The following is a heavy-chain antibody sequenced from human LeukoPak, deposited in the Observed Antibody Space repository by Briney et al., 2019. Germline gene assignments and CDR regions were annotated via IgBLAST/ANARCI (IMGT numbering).Heavy chain of an antibody. D-gene: IGHD3-10*01. Sequence: PGGSLRLSCAASGFTFSSYAMSWVRQAPGKGLEWVSAISGSGGSTYYADSVKGRFTISRDNAQNSLNLQMNSLRAEDSGVYYCGRWGVNAGLDRWGQGTLVIVSS. CDR2: ISGSGGST. V-gene: IGHV3-23*01. J-gene: IGHJ5*02. CDR1: GFTFSSYA. CDR3: GRWGVNAGLDR.